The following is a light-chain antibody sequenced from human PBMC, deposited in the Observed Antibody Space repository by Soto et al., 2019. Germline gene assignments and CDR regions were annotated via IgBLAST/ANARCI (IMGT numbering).Light chain of an antibody. CDR2: AAS. Sequence: GDRVTITCRASQDIRSYLGWYQQKPGKAPKLLIFAASNLHSGVPSRFSGSGSGTDFTLTISSLHPEDFATYYCLQDLSYPRTFGQGTKVEI. J-gene: IGKJ1*01. CDR3: LQDLSYPRT. CDR1: QDIRSY. V-gene: IGKV1-6*01.